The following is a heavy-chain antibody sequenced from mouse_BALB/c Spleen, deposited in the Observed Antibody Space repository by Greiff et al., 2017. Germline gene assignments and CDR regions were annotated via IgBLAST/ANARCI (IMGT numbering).Heavy chain of an antibody. V-gene: IGHV1-7*01. CDR2: INPSTGYT. D-gene: IGHD2-3*01. J-gene: IGHJ3*01. Sequence: VQRVESGAELAKPGASVKMSCKASGYTFTSYWMHWVKQRPGQGLEWIGYINPSTGYTEYNQKFKDKATLTADKSSSTAYMQLSSLTSEDSAVYYCARLYDGYSFFAYWGQGTLVTVSA. CDR1: GYTFTSYW. CDR3: ARLYDGYSFFAY.